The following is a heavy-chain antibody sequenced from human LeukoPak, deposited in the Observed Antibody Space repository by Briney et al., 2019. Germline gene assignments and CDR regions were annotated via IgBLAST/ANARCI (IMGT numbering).Heavy chain of an antibody. CDR3: AKDKSYYYDSGSYGLDY. V-gene: IGHV3-23*01. CDR2: ISSSGGST. CDR1: GFTFSSYA. Sequence: GGSLRLSCAASGFTFSSYAMSWVRQAPGKGLEWVSAISSSGGSTYYADSVKGRFTISRDNSKNTLYLQMNSLRAEDTAVYYCAKDKSYYYDSGSYGLDYWGQGTLVTVSS. D-gene: IGHD3-10*01. J-gene: IGHJ4*02.